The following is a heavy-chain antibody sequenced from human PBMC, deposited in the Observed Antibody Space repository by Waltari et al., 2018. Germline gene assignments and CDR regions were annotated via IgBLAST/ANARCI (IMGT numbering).Heavy chain of an antibody. CDR2: MSPATGDT. CDR3: ARDIMAP. D-gene: IGHD3-16*01. CDR1: GYTFTRYD. Sequence: QVQLIQSGTEVRKPGASVKVSCKTSGYTFTRYDIKWVRQAAGQGLEWLGWMSPATGDTGYAQKFQGRINMTRNTSINTAYLELSSLTSEDTAIYYCARDIMAPWGQGTRVSVSS. J-gene: IGHJ5*02. V-gene: IGHV1-8*01.